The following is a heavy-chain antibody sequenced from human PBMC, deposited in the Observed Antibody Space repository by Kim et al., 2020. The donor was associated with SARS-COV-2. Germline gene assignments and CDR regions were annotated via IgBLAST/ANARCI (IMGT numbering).Heavy chain of an antibody. CDR3: AKDREGAIAVAGNNAFDI. D-gene: IGHD6-19*01. CDR2: ISWNSGSI. Sequence: GGSLRLSCAASGFTFGDYAMHWVRQAPGKGLEWVSGISWNSGSIGYADSVKGRFTISRDNAKNSLYLQMNSLRAEDTALYYCAKDREGAIAVAGNNAFDIWGQGTMVTVSS. V-gene: IGHV3-9*01. J-gene: IGHJ3*02. CDR1: GFTFGDYA.